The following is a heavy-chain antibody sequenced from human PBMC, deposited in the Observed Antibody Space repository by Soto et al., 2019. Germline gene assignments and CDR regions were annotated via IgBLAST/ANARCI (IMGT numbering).Heavy chain of an antibody. J-gene: IGHJ4*02. CDR3: ARSLVVPASHFDY. CDR2: ISSSSSYT. V-gene: IGHV3-21*05. D-gene: IGHD2-2*01. CDR1: GFTLSSYM. Sequence: VGSLRLSCAASGFTLSSYMMNWVSQAPGKGLEWVSYISSSSSYTNYADSVKGRFTISRDNAKNSLYLQMNSLRAEDTAVYYCARSLVVPASHFDYWGQGTLVTVSS.